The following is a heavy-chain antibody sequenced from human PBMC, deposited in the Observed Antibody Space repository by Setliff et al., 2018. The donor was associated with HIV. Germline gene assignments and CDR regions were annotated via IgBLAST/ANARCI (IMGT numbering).Heavy chain of an antibody. CDR1: GGTFSSYA. Sequence: SVKVSCKASGGTFSSYAISWVRQAPGQGLEWMGGIIPILGIANYAQKFQGRVTITADVSTSTAYMELSSLRSEDTAVYYCARDLLLRWLDYWGQGTLVTVSS. D-gene: IGHD4-17*01. CDR2: IIPILGIA. J-gene: IGHJ4*02. V-gene: IGHV1-69*10. CDR3: ARDLLLRWLDY.